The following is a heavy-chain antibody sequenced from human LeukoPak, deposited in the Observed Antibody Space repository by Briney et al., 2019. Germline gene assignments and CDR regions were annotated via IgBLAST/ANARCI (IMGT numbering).Heavy chain of an antibody. CDR3: ARAQTGYSSGWYNY. Sequence: GASVKVSCKASGGTFSSYAISWVRQAPGQGLEWMGRIIPILGIANYAQKFQGRVTITADKSTSTAYMELSSLRSEDTAVYYCARAQTGYSSGWYNYWGQGTLVTVSS. CDR1: GGTFSSYA. J-gene: IGHJ4*02. V-gene: IGHV1-69*04. D-gene: IGHD6-19*01. CDR2: IIPILGIA.